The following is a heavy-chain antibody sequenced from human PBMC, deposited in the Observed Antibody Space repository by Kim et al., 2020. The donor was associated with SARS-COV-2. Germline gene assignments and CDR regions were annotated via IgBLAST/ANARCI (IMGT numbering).Heavy chain of an antibody. Sequence: TNYTPSLKSRVPISVDKSKNQFSLKLSSVTAADTAVYYCARGRVAGITDYWGQGTLVTVSS. J-gene: IGHJ4*02. V-gene: IGHV4-4*02. D-gene: IGHD6-19*01. CDR2: T. CDR3: ARGRVAGITDY.